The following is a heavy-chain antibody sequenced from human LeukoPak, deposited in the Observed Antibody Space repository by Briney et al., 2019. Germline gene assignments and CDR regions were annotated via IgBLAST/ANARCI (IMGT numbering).Heavy chain of an antibody. CDR1: GFTFSSYS. V-gene: IGHV3-48*01. Sequence: GGSLRLSCAASGFTFSSYSMNWVRQAPGKGLEWVSYISSSSSTIYYADSVKGRFTISRDNAKNSLYLQMNSLRAEDTAVYYCARKIVVVPTDWWFDPWGQGTLVTVSS. J-gene: IGHJ5*02. CDR3: ARKIVVVPTDWWFDP. D-gene: IGHD2-2*01. CDR2: ISSSSSTI.